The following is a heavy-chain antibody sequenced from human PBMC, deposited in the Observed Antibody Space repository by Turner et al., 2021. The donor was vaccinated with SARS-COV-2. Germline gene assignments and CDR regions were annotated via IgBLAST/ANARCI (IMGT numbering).Heavy chain of an antibody. V-gene: IGHV3-23*01. CDR2: ISGSGGTT. CDR1: GFTFSSYA. CDR3: AKADRVMIVVVITLFDY. D-gene: IGHD3-22*01. J-gene: IGHJ4*02. Sequence: EEQLLESGGGLVQPGGSLRLSCAACGFTFSSYAMSWVRQAPGKGLEWVSAISGSGGTTYYADSVKGRFTISRDNSKNTLYLQMNSLRAEDTAVYYCAKADRVMIVVVITLFDYWGQGTLVTVSS.